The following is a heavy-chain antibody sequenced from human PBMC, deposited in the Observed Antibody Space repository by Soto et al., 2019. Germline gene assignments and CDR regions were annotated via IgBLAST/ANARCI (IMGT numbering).Heavy chain of an antibody. Sequence: SETLSLTCTVSGGSISSYYWSWIRQPPGKGLEWIGYIYYSGSTNYNPSLKSRVTISVDTSKNQFSLKLSSVTAADTAVYYCARTFTGGAAAGHFDYWGQGTLVTVSS. CDR3: ARTFTGGAAAGHFDY. D-gene: IGHD6-13*01. V-gene: IGHV4-59*08. CDR2: IYYSGST. CDR1: GGSISSYY. J-gene: IGHJ4*02.